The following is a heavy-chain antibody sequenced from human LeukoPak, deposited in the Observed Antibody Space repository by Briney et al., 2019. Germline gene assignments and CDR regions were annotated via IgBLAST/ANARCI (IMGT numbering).Heavy chain of an antibody. CDR1: GFTFSSYA. V-gene: IGHV3-30-3*01. CDR3: ARYHAGAKANAFDI. D-gene: IGHD1-26*01. J-gene: IGHJ3*02. Sequence: GGSLRLSCAASGFTFSSYAMHWVRQAPGKGLEWVAVISYDGSNKYYADSVKGRFTISRDNSKNTLYLQMSSLRAEDTAVYYCARYHAGAKANAFDIWGQGTMVTVSS. CDR2: ISYDGSNK.